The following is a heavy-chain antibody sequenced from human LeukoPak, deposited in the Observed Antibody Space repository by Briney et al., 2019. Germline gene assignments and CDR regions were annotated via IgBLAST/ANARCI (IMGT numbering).Heavy chain of an antibody. CDR1: GGSISSSNW. V-gene: IGHV4-4*02. D-gene: IGHD6-13*01. CDR2: IYHSGST. Sequence: PSETLSLTCTVSGGSISSSNWWSWVRQPPGKGLEWIGEIYHSGSTNYNPSLKSRVTISVDKSKNQFSLKLSSVTAADTAVYYCARDLKVLSSSWYVGTDNWFDPWGQGTLVTVSS. CDR3: ARDLKVLSSSWYVGTDNWFDP. J-gene: IGHJ5*02.